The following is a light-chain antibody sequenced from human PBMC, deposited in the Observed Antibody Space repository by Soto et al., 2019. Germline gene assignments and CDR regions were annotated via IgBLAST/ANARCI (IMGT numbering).Light chain of an antibody. CDR2: DVN. CDR3: SSYTCSNTLL. V-gene: IGLV2-14*01. J-gene: IGLJ2*01. CDR1: SSDVGGYNY. Sequence: QSALTQPASVSGSPGQSITISCTGTSSDVGGYNYVSWYQQHPGNAPKLMLYDVNNRPSGVSIRFSGSKSGNTASLTVSGLQAEDEADYYCSSYTCSNTLLFGGGTKLTVL.